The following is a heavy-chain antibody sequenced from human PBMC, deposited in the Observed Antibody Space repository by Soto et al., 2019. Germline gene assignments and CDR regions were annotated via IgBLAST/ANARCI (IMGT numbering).Heavy chain of an antibody. D-gene: IGHD6-19*01. CDR1: GGTFSSYA. CDR3: ARKIAVAGTGYFQH. Sequence: SVKVSCKASGGTFSSYAISWVRQAPGQGLEWMGGIIPIFGTANYAQKFQGRVTITADESTSTAYMELSSLRSEDTAVYYCARKIAVAGTGYFQHWGQGTLVTVSS. CDR2: IIPIFGTA. J-gene: IGHJ1*01. V-gene: IGHV1-69*13.